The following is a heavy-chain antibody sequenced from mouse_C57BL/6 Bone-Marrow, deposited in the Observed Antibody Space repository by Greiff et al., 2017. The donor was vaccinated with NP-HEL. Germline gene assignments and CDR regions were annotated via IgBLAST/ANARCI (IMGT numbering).Heavy chain of an antibody. D-gene: IGHD3-1*01. Sequence: EVQVVESGGGLVQPGGSLKLSCAASGFTFSDYYMYWVRQTPEKRLEWVAYISNGGGSTYYPDTVKGRFTISRDNAKNTLYLQMSRLKSEDTAMYYCARQGLTLYFDYWGQGTTLTVSS. J-gene: IGHJ2*01. CDR3: ARQGLTLYFDY. CDR1: GFTFSDYY. CDR2: ISNGGGST. V-gene: IGHV5-12*01.